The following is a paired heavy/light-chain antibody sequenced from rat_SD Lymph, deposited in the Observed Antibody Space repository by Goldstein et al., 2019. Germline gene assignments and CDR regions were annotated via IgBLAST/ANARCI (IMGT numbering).Heavy chain of an antibody. CDR3: AKRARSTGVMDA. J-gene: IGHJ4*01. Sequence: EVQLVESGGGLVQPGRSLKLSCAASGFTYSNYVMAWVRQAPTKGLEWVASISTGGGNTYYRDSVKGRFTISRDNAKNTLYLQIDSLRSEDTATYYCAKRARSTGVMDAWGQGASVTVSS. D-gene: IGHD1-11*01. CDR1: GFTYSNYV. CDR2: ISTGGGNT. V-gene: IGHV5S13*01.
Light chain of an antibody. CDR3: YQYNNGYT. Sequence: IQLTQSPSLLSASVGDRVTLSCKGSQNINNYLAWYQQKLGEAPKLLIYKTNSLQTGIPSRFSGSGSGTDYTLTISSLHSEDLATYYCYQYNNGYTFGSGTKLEIK. V-gene: IGKV15S2*01. CDR2: KTN. J-gene: IGKJ5*01. CDR1: QNINNY.